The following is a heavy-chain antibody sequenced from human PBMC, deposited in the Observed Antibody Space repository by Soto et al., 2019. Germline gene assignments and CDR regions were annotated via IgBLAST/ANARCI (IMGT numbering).Heavy chain of an antibody. CDR1: GFTFSSYG. D-gene: IGHD6-25*01. J-gene: IGHJ5*02. CDR3: ARDRIAAANWFDP. Sequence: GGSLRLSCAASGFTFSSYGMHWVRQAPGKGLEWVAVIWYDGSNKYYADSVKGRFTTSRDNSKNTLYLQMNSLRAEDTAVYYCARDRIAAANWFDPWGQGTLVTVSS. V-gene: IGHV3-33*01. CDR2: IWYDGSNK.